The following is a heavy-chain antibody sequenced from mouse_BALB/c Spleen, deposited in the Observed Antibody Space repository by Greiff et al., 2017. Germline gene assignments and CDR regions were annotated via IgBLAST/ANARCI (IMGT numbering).Heavy chain of an antibody. CDR1: GYTFSSYW. CDR2: ILPGSGST. V-gene: IGHV1-9*01. Sequence: QVQLQQSGAELMKPGASVKISCKATGYTFSSYWIEWVKQRPGHGLEWIGEILPGSGSTNYNEKFKGKATFTADTSSNTAYMQLSSLTSEDSAVYYCARRRDGYYLYAMDYWGQGTSVTVSS. D-gene: IGHD2-3*01. J-gene: IGHJ4*01. CDR3: ARRRDGYYLYAMDY.